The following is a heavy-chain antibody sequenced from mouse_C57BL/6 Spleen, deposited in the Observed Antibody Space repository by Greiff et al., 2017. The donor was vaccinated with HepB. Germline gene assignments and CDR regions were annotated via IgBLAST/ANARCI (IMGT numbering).Heavy chain of an antibody. CDR1: GYAFSSSW. V-gene: IGHV1-82*01. D-gene: IGHD1-1*01. CDR2: IYPGDGDT. Sequence: QVQLQQSGPELVKPGASVKISCKASGYAFSSSWMNWVKQRPGKGLEWIGRIYPGDGDTNYNGEFKGKATLTADKSSSTAYMQLSSLTSVVCAVYFRASDFFGSSYGIHAMDYWDRGTSVT. CDR3: ASDFFGSSYGIHAMDY. J-gene: IGHJ4*01.